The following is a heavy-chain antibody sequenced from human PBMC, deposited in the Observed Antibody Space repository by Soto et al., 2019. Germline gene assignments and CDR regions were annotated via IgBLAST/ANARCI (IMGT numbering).Heavy chain of an antibody. CDR2: IDPSDSYT. D-gene: IGHD3-22*01. Sequence: GESLKISCKGSGYSFTSYWISWVRQMPGKGLEWMGRIDPSDSYTNYSPSFQGHVTISADKSISTAYLQWSSLKASDTAMYYCARLAYDSSGYYYYFDNWGKGTLVTVAS. V-gene: IGHV5-10-1*01. CDR1: GYSFTSYW. J-gene: IGHJ4*02. CDR3: ARLAYDSSGYYYYFDN.